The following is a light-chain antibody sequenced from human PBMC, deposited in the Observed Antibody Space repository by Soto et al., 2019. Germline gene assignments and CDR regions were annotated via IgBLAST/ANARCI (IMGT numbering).Light chain of an antibody. CDR1: SRDVGNYNL. V-gene: IGLV2-23*01. CDR2: EGS. CDR3: CSFAGTRTYVL. J-gene: IGLJ3*02. Sequence: QSALTQPASLSGSPGQSVTISCTGTSRDVGNYNLVSWYQQRPGGPPKLLIYEGSKRPSGVSNRFSAYKSGNTASLTISGLQAEDEADYHGCSFAGTRTYVLFGGGTKLTVL.